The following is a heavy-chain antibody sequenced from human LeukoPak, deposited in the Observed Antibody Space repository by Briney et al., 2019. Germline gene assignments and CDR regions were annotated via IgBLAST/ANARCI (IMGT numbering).Heavy chain of an antibody. V-gene: IGHV3-7*03. Sequence: PGGSLRLSCAASGFTLSSYAMSWVRQAPGKGLEWVANIKEDGREKYYVDSVKGRFTISRDNAENSLYLQLNSLRAEDTAVYYCAYSSGYYGDYFDYWGQGTLVTVSS. D-gene: IGHD3-22*01. J-gene: IGHJ4*02. CDR3: AYSSGYYGDYFDY. CDR2: IKEDGREK. CDR1: GFTLSSYA.